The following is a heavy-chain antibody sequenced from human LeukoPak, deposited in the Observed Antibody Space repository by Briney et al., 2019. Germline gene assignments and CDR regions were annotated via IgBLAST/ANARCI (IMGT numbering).Heavy chain of an antibody. J-gene: IGHJ4*02. V-gene: IGHV5-10-1*01. CDR2: IDPSDSYT. Sequence: GESLKISCQGSGYSFNSYWISWVRQMPGKGLEWMGRIDPSDSYTNYSPSFQGHVTISADKSISTAYLQWSSLKASDTAMYYCARAEGGWIDYWGQGTLVTVSS. D-gene: IGHD3-16*01. CDR1: GYSFNSYW. CDR3: ARAEGGWIDY.